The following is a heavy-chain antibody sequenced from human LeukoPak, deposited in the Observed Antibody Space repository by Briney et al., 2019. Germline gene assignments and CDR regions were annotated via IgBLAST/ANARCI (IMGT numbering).Heavy chain of an antibody. CDR1: GGSFSGYY. CDR3: AVWGSYRYGPRFDY. CDR2: INHSGST. J-gene: IGHJ4*02. Sequence: SETLSLTCAVYGGSFSGYYWSWIRQPPGKGLEWIGEINHSGSTNYNPSLKSRVTISVDTSKNQFSLKLSSVTAADTAVYYCAVWGSYRYGPRFDYWGQGTLVTVSS. D-gene: IGHD3-16*02. V-gene: IGHV4-34*01.